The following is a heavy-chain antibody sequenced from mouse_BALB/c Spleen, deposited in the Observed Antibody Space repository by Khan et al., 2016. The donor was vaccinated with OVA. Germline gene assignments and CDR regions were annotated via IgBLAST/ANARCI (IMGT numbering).Heavy chain of an antibody. D-gene: IGHD2-3*01. CDR1: GYTFTDYV. Sequence: QVQLKQSGPELVKPGASVKMSCKASGYTFTDYVINWVKQRTGQGLEWLGDIFPGGGSSYYNEKFKGKAKLTADKSSNTAYMQLSSLTFEDSAVYFCARGGYSVFAYWGQGTLVTVSA. CDR3: ARGGYSVFAY. CDR2: IFPGGGSS. V-gene: IGHV1-77*01. J-gene: IGHJ3*01.